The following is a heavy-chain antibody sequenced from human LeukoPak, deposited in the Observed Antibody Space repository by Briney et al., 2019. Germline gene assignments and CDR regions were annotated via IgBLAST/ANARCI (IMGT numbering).Heavy chain of an antibody. CDR3: ATGHNYGVYFDS. V-gene: IGHV1-8*01. CDR1: GYTFTSYD. J-gene: IGHJ4*02. CDR2: MNPNSGNT. Sequence: ASVKVSCKASGYTFTSYDINWVRQATGQGLEWMGWMNPNSGNTGYAQKFQGRATMTRNTSISTAYMELSSLRSEDTAVYYCATGHNYGVYFDSWGQGTLVIVSS. D-gene: IGHD5-18*01.